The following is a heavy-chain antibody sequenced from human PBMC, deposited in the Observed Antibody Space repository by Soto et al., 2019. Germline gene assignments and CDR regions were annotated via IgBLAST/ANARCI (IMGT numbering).Heavy chain of an antibody. V-gene: IGHV4-30-4*01. CDR1: GGSISSGDYY. CDR2: IYYSGST. CDR3: ARAEEAMVRVNWFAP. Sequence: SETLSLTCTVSGGSISSGDYYWSWIRQPPGKGLEWIGYIYYSGSTYYNPSLKSRVTISVDTSKNQFSLKLSSVTAADTAVYYCARAEEAMVRVNWFAPCGKGTLVTVSS. J-gene: IGHJ5*02. D-gene: IGHD3-10*01.